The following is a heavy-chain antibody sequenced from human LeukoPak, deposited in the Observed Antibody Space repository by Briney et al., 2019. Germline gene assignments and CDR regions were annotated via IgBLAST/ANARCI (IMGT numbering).Heavy chain of an antibody. J-gene: IGHJ4*02. CDR2: IYYSENT. V-gene: IGHV4-59*01. CDR3: ARGRYCSGGSCQFDY. D-gene: IGHD2-15*01. CDR1: GGSISSYY. Sequence: SETLSLTCTVSGGSISSYYWSWIRQPPGGGLEWIGYIYYSENTNYNPSLKSRVTISVDTSKNQFSLKLSSVTAADTAVYYCARGRYCSGGSCQFDYWGQGTLVTVSS.